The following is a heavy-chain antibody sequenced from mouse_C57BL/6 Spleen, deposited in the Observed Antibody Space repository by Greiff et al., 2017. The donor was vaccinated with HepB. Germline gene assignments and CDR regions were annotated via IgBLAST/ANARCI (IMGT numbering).Heavy chain of an antibody. CDR1: GYAFSSSW. J-gene: IGHJ2*01. Sequence: VQLQQSGPELVKPGASVKISCKASGYAFSSSWMNWVKQRPGKGLEWIGRIYPGDGDTNYNGKFKGKATLTADKSSSTAYMQLSSLTSEDSAVYFCAKPYYYSSSYGYFDYWGQGTTLTVSS. CDR3: AKPYYYSSSYGYFDY. CDR2: IYPGDGDT. V-gene: IGHV1-82*01. D-gene: IGHD1-1*01.